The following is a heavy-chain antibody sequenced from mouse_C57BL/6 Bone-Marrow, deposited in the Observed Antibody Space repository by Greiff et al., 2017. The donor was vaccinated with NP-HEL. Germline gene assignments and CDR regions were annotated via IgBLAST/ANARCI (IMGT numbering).Heavy chain of an antibody. J-gene: IGHJ3*01. CDR3: ARAVAWFAY. Sequence: EVKLVESGPVLVKPGASVKMSCKASGYTFTDYYMNWVKQSHGKSLEWIGVINPYNGGTSYNQKFKGKATLTVDKSSSTAYMELNSLTSEDSAVYYCARAVAWFAYWGQGTLVTVSA. CDR2: INPYNGGT. CDR1: GYTFTDYY. V-gene: IGHV1-19*01.